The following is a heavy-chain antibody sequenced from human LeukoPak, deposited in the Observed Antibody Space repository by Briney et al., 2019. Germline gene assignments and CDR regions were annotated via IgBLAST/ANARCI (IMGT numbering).Heavy chain of an antibody. Sequence: GGSLRLSCAASALTLRSYAMSWVRQAPGKGLEWVAATSGSGVNSYYADSVRGRFTISRDNSQNTLYLQMDSLRAEDTALYYCAKEYSGYDFDYWGQGTLVTVSS. CDR2: TSGSGVNS. V-gene: IGHV3-23*01. CDR1: ALTLRSYA. D-gene: IGHD5-12*01. J-gene: IGHJ4*02. CDR3: AKEYSGYDFDY.